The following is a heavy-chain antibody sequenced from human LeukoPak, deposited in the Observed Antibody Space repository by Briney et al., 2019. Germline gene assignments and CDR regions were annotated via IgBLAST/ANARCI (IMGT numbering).Heavy chain of an antibody. V-gene: IGHV3-7*03. CDR2: IKQDGSEK. Sequence: PGGSLRLSCAASGFTFSSYWMSWVRQAPGKGLEWVANIKQDGSEKYYVDSVKGRFTISRDNAKHSLYLQMNSLRAEDTAVYYCSINYYYYGMDVWGKGTTVTVSS. CDR3: SINYYYYGMDV. CDR1: GFTFSSYW. J-gene: IGHJ6*04.